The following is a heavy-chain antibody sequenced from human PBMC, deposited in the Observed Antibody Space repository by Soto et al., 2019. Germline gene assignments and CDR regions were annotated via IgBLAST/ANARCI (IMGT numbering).Heavy chain of an antibody. D-gene: IGHD2-15*01. V-gene: IGHV3-48*03. Sequence: GGSLRLSCAASGFTFDNYEMTWVRQAPGKGLEWLSYISSSGSMMYYAESVKGRFTISRDNTKNSLYLQMNSLRAEDTAVYYCAKEDTAINILDYWGEGTLVTVSS. CDR1: GFTFDNYE. CDR3: AKEDTAINILDY. CDR2: ISSSGSMM. J-gene: IGHJ4*02.